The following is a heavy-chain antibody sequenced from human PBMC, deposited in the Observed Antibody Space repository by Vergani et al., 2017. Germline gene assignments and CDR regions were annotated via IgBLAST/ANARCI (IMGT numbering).Heavy chain of an antibody. CDR3: ARKQQWLALGLDY. D-gene: IGHD6-19*01. CDR1: GFPFSSYS. Sequence: VQLVESGGGLVKPGGSLRLSCAASGFPFSSYSMNWVRQAPGKGLEWVSSISSSSSYIYYADSVKGRFTISRDNAKNSLYLQMNSLRAEDTAVYYCARKQQWLALGLDYWGQGTLVTVSS. J-gene: IGHJ4*02. CDR2: ISSSSSYI. V-gene: IGHV3-21*01.